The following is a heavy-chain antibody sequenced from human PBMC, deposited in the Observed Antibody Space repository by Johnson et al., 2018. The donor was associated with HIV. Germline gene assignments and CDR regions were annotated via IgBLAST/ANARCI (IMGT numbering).Heavy chain of an antibody. CDR3: ARDREYGLAWGWALDI. CDR2: ISYDGSNK. J-gene: IGHJ3*02. CDR1: GFTFSSYA. Sequence: VQLVESGGGVVRPGGSVRLSCAASGFTFSSYAMHWVRQAPGKGLEWVAVISYDGSNKYYADSVKGRFPLSRDNSKNTLYLRTNSLRVEDTAVYYCARDREYGLAWGWALDIWGQGTMVTVSS. V-gene: IGHV3-30-3*01. D-gene: IGHD6-19*01.